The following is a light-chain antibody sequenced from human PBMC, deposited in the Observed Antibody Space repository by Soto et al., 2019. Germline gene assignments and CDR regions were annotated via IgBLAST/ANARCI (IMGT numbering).Light chain of an antibody. Sequence: QSALTQPPSASGSPGQPVTISCTRVSSDVGGYDYVSWYQQHPGKPPKLIIYEVTQRPSGVPDRFYGSKSDNTASLTASGLQAADAAEYFCSSYAASTKLVFGTGTKVTV. CDR1: SSDVGGYDY. CDR3: SSYAASTKLV. V-gene: IGLV2-8*01. J-gene: IGLJ1*01. CDR2: EVT.